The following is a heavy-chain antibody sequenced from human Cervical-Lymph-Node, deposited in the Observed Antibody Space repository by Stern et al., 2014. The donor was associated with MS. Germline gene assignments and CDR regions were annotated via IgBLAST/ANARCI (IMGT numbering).Heavy chain of an antibody. CDR3: ASGVGGSHYFDY. CDR1: GDTFSTSL. CDR2: IIPIFGTP. D-gene: IGHD3-16*01. V-gene: IGHV1-69*01. J-gene: IGHJ4*02. Sequence: VQLVESGAEVKTPGASVKVSCKASGDTFSTSLITWVRQAPGQGPEWMVRIIPIFGTPNYARRVQDTVTINADESTNTAYMELSSLRSDDTAVYYCASGVGGSHYFDYWGQGTLVTVSS.